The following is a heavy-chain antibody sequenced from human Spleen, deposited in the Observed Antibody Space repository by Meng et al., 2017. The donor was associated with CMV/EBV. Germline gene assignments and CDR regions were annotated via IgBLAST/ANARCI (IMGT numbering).Heavy chain of an antibody. J-gene: IGHJ5*02. CDR3: ARDRRITVVRGVHWANNWFDP. D-gene: IGHD3-10*01. V-gene: IGHV4-30-4*08. CDR2: IYYSGST. Sequence: SETLSLTCTVSGGSISSGDYYWSWIRRPPGKGLEWIGYIYYSGSTYYNPSLKSRVTISVDTSKNQFSLKLSSVTAADTAVYYCARDRRITVVRGVHWANNWFDPWGQGTLVTVSS. CDR1: GGSISSGDYY.